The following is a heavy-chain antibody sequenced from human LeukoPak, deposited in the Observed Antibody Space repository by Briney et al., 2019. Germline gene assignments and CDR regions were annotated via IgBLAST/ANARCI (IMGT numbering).Heavy chain of an antibody. D-gene: IGHD6-13*01. Sequence: GGSLRLSCAASGFTFSSYWMSWVRQAPGKGLEWVANIKQDGSEKYYVDSVKGRFTISRDNAKNSLYLQMNSLRAEDTAVYYCARVRSSWYVVGFDYWGQGTLVTVSS. CDR3: ARVRSSWYVVGFDY. V-gene: IGHV3-7*04. CDR1: GFTFSSYW. J-gene: IGHJ4*02. CDR2: IKQDGSEK.